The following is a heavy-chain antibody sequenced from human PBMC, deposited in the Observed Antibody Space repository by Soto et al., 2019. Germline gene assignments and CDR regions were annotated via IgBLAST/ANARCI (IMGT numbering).Heavy chain of an antibody. D-gene: IGHD4-4*01. CDR3: ARHLASTVTTSGWFDP. V-gene: IGHV3-30-3*01. CDR1: GFTFRSQA. Sequence: PGGSLRLSCAASGFTFRSQAMHWLRQAPGKGLEWVAIISYDGSTIYYEGSVKGRFTISRDNSKSTLYLQMDSLRGEDTAVYFCARHLASTVTTSGWFDPWGQGTLVTVS. CDR2: ISYDGSTI. J-gene: IGHJ5*02.